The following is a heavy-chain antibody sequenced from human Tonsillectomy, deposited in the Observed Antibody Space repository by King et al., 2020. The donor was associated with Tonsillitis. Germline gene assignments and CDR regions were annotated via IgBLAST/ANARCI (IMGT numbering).Heavy chain of an antibody. D-gene: IGHD6-19*01. V-gene: IGHV3-23*04. CDR1: GFTFSSYA. J-gene: IGHJ4*02. Sequence: VQLVESGGGLVQPGGSLRLSCAASGFTFSSYAMSWVRQAPGKGLEWASAVSGSGGSTYDADSVKGRFTISRDNSKNTLHLQMNSLRAEDTAVYYCATDVAVAGGVLYFDYWGQGTLVTVSS. CDR3: ATDVAVAGGVLYFDY. CDR2: VSGSGGST.